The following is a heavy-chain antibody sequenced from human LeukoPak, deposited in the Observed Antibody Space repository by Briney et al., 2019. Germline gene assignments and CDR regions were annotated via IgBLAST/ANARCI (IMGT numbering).Heavy chain of an antibody. CDR3: AGPYRGTMVRGHGMDV. CDR2: IKADGSET. J-gene: IGHJ6*02. V-gene: IGHV3-74*01. CDR1: GFTFSSYW. D-gene: IGHD3-10*01. Sequence: GGSLRLSCEASGFTFSSYWMHWVRQAPGKGLVWVSRIKADGSETSYADSVKGRFTISRDNAKNTLYLQMNSLRDEDTAMYYCAGPYRGTMVRGHGMDVWGQGTTVTVSS.